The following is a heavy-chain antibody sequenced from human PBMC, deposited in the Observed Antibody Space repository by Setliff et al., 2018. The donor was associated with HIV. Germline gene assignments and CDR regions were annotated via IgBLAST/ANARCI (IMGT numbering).Heavy chain of an antibody. V-gene: IGHV4-59*11. CDR2: VFYTGGT. CDR3: AKTIRGYISGDYMDV. CDR1: GGSITSHY. Sequence: KTSETLSLTCTISGGSITSHYWSWIRQPPGKGLEWIGYVFYTGGTNYRPSLRGRVTISVDTSKNHFSLKLSSVTAADTAVYYCAKTIRGYISGDYMDVWGKGTTVTVSS. D-gene: IGHD5-18*01. J-gene: IGHJ6*03.